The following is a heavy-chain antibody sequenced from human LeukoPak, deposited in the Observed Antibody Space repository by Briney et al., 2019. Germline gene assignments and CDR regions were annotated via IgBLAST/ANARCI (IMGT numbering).Heavy chain of an antibody. Sequence: GGSLRLSCAASGFTFSRYDLSWVRQAPGKGLEWVSYISCCGSTIYYADSVKGRFTISRDNAKNSLYLKMNSLRAEDTAVYYCAELGITMIGGVWGKGTTVTTSS. CDR2: ISCCGSTI. D-gene: IGHD3-10*02. CDR3: AELGITMIGGV. CDR1: GFTFSRYD. V-gene: IGHV3-48*03. J-gene: IGHJ6*04.